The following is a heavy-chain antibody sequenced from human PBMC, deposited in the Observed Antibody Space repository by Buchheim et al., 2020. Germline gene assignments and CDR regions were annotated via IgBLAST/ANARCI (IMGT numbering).Heavy chain of an antibody. V-gene: IGHV3-30*18. CDR1: GFTFSSYG. Sequence: QVQLVESGGGVVQPGRSLRLSCAASGFTFSSYGMHWVRQAPGKGLEWVAVISYDGSNKYYADSVKGRFTISRDNSKNTLYLQMNSLRAEDTAVYYCAKNGMGGTGTFDYGGQGTL. CDR3: AKNGMGGTGTFDY. CDR2: ISYDGSNK. D-gene: IGHD3/OR15-3a*01. J-gene: IGHJ4*02.